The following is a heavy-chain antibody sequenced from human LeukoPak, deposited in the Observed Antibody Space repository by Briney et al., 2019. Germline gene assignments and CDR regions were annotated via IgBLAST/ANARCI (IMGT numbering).Heavy chain of an antibody. J-gene: IGHJ4*02. CDR1: GFTFSSYG. Sequence: PGRSLRLSCAASGFTFSSYGMPWVRQAPGKGLEWVAVIWYDGSNKYYADSVKGRFTISRDNSKNTLYLQMNSLRAEDTAVYYCARERRSSSCLDYWGQGTLVTVSS. CDR3: ARERRSSSCLDY. D-gene: IGHD6-13*01. V-gene: IGHV3-33*01. CDR2: IWYDGSNK.